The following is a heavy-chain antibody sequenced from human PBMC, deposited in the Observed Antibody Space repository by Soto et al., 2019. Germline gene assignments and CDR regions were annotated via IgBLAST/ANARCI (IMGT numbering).Heavy chain of an antibody. CDR2: ISPYNGKT. CDR3: ARVDDYVWGSFRP. V-gene: IGHV1-18*04. J-gene: IGHJ4*02. CDR1: GYTFTTHG. Sequence: GASVKVSCTASGYTFTTHGISWVRQAPGQGLEWMGWISPYNGKTTYAQKVQGRVTMTTDTSTSTAYMELRGLRSDDTAVYYCARVDDYVWGSFRPWGQGTQVTVSS. D-gene: IGHD3-16*02.